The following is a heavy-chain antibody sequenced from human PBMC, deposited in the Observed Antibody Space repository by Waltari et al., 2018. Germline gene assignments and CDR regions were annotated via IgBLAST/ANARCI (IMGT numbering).Heavy chain of an antibody. D-gene: IGHD5-12*01. V-gene: IGHV1-69*04. J-gene: IGHJ3*02. Sequence: QVQLVQSGAEVKKPGSSVKVSCTASGGTFSSYAISWVRQAPGQGLEWMGGIIPILGIANYAQKFQGRVTITADESTSTAYMELSSLRSEDTAVYYCARGGLATGDGAFDIWGQGTMVTVSS. CDR1: GGTFSSYA. CDR2: IIPILGIA. CDR3: ARGGLATGDGAFDI.